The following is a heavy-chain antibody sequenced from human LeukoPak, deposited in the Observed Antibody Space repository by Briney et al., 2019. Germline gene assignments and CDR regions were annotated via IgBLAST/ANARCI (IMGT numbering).Heavy chain of an antibody. CDR3: ARRAVNWGSAFDI. V-gene: IGHV3-7*01. CDR1: GFTFSSYW. Sequence: GGSLRLSCAASGFTFSSYWMSWVRQAPGKGLEWVANIKQDGSEKYYVDPVKGRFTISRDNAKNSLYLQMNSLRAEDTAVYYCARRAVNWGSAFDIWGQGTMVTVSS. J-gene: IGHJ3*02. CDR2: IKQDGSEK. D-gene: IGHD7-27*01.